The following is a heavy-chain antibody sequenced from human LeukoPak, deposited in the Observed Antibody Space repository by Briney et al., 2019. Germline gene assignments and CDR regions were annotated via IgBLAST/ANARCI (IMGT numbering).Heavy chain of an antibody. CDR1: GYSFTSYW. J-gene: IGHJ4*02. CDR3: ARWYYYGSGSYYRPIDY. CDR2: IYPGDSDT. V-gene: IGHV5-51*01. Sequence: GESLKISCKGSGYSFTSYWIGWVRQMPGKGLEWMGIIYPGDSDTRYSPSFRGQVTISADKSISTAYLQWSSLKASDTAMYYCARWYYYGSGSYYRPIDYWGQGTLVTVSS. D-gene: IGHD3-10*01.